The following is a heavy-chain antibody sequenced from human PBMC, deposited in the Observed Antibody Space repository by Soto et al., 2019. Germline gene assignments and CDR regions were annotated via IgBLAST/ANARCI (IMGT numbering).Heavy chain of an antibody. CDR3: ARRSGDYSSPFNS. J-gene: IGHJ4*02. V-gene: IGHV4-30-4*01. CDR1: GGSMTSGDYY. Sequence: SETLSLTCTVSGGSMTSGDYYWSWLRQSPGKGLDWIAYSSNSGSAFFNPSLESRVSISVDTSKNQFFLRLRSVTAADTAVYYCARRSGDYSSPFNSWGPGTLVTVSS. CDR2: SSNSGSA. D-gene: IGHD2-21*02.